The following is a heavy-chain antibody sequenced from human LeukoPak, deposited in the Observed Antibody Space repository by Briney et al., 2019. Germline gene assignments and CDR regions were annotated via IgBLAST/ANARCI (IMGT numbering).Heavy chain of an antibody. J-gene: IGHJ6*02. D-gene: IGHD1-26*01. CDR1: GGSISSYY. Sequence: SSETLSLTCTVSGGSISSYYWSWIRQPPGKGLEWIGLIYYTGSTNYNPSLKSRVTISLDTSKNQFSLKLSSVTAEDTAVYYCAKDGLLSRVGAHYYYGMDVWGQGTTVTVSS. CDR3: AKDGLLSRVGAHYYYGMDV. V-gene: IGHV4-59*01. CDR2: IYYTGST.